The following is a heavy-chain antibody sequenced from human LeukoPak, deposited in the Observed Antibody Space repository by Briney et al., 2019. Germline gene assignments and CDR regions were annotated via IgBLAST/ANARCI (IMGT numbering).Heavy chain of an antibody. CDR3: ATGAPSDMRGMDV. Sequence: ASVKVSRTVSGYSLTDLSIHWVRQAPGKGLEYMGGSDLEDGETIYVQKLEGRISMTEDTSTDTAYMELSSLTSEDTAVYYCATGAPSDMRGMDVWGQGTTVTVSS. J-gene: IGHJ6*02. V-gene: IGHV1-24*01. CDR1: GYSLTDLS. CDR2: SDLEDGET.